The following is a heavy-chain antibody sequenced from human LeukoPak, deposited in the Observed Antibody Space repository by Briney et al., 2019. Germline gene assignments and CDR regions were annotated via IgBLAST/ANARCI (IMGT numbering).Heavy chain of an antibody. D-gene: IGHD2-21*02. V-gene: IGHV1-18*01. J-gene: IGHJ2*01. CDR3: ARTPYCGGDCYSLIWYFDL. CDR2: ISAYNGNT. CDR1: GYTFTSYG. Sequence: ASVKVSCKASGYTFTSYGISWVRQAPGQGLEWMGWISAYNGNTNYAQKLQGRVTMTTDTSTSTAYMELRSLRSDDTAVYYCARTPYCGGDCYSLIWYFDLWGRGTLVTVSS.